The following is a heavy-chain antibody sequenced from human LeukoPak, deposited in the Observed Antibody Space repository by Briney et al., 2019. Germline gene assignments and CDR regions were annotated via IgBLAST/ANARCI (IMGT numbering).Heavy chain of an antibody. V-gene: IGHV3-74*01. Sequence: PGGSLRLSCAASGFTFSNYWMHWVRQAPGKGLVWVSRINSDGSSTSYADSVKGRFTISRDNAKNTLYLQMNSLRAEDTAVYYCARARFDFWSGYYNLDYWGQGTLVTVSS. CDR1: GFTFSNYW. D-gene: IGHD3-3*01. J-gene: IGHJ4*02. CDR3: ARARFDFWSGYYNLDY. CDR2: INSDGSST.